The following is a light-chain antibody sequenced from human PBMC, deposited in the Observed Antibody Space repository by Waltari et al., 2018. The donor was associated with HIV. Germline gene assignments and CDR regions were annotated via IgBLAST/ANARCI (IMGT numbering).Light chain of an antibody. Sequence: SSELTQDPAVSVALGQTVRITCRGDNLNRYSSSWYQQKSGQSPVLVFSGKNHRPSGIPERFSGSTSGATSSFTITGAQAEDDAGYYCNSRDTINNHVIFGGGTMLTVL. CDR2: GKN. CDR3: NSRDTINNHVI. V-gene: IGLV3-19*01. J-gene: IGLJ2*01. CDR1: NLNRYS.